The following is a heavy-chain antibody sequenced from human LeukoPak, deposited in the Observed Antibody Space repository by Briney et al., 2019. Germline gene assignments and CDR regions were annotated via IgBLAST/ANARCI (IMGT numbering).Heavy chain of an antibody. J-gene: IGHJ3*01. CDR1: GGSMINLY. D-gene: IGHD1-14*01. CDR2: IYSSGGT. V-gene: IGHV4-59*11. CDR3: ARGPESDTFDF. Sequence: AETLSLACSVSGGSMINLYWSWIRQPPGQGLEWIGYIYSSGGTNYNPSLKSRVTISVDTSKNQFSLNLASVTAADTAVYYCARGPESDTFDFWGQGTMVTVSS.